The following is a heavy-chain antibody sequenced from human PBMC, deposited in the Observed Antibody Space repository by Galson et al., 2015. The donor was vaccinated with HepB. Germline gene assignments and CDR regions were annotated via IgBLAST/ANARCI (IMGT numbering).Heavy chain of an antibody. J-gene: IGHJ6*02. D-gene: IGHD3-10*01. Sequence: SETLSLTCAVSGGSISSSNWWSWVRQPPGKGLEWIGEIYHSGSTNYNPSLRSRVTISVDKSKNQFSLKLSSVTAADTAVYYCARVSAVLLWFGELLPRGLHGMDVWGQGTTVTVSS. CDR3: ARVSAVLLWFGELLPRGLHGMDV. CDR1: GGSISSSNW. V-gene: IGHV4-4*02. CDR2: IYHSGST.